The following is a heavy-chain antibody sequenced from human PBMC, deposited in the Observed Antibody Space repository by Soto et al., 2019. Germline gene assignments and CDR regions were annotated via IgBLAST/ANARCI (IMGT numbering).Heavy chain of an antibody. Sequence: QVQLVESGGGVVQPGRSLRLSCAASGFTFSSYAMHWVRQAPGKGLEWVAVISYDGSNKYYADSVKGRFTISRDNSKNTLYLQMNSLRAEDTAVYYCAREDPLYRAAAGDYWGQGTLVTVSS. J-gene: IGHJ4*02. D-gene: IGHD6-13*01. CDR1: GFTFSSYA. V-gene: IGHV3-30-3*01. CDR3: AREDPLYRAAAGDY. CDR2: ISYDGSNK.